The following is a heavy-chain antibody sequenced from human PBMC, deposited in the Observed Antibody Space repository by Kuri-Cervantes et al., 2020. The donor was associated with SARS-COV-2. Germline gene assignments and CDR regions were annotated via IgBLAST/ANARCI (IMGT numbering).Heavy chain of an antibody. CDR1: GYSISSGYY. CDR2: IYHSGST. CDR3: ARGGAGYCSSTSCYLAFDI. Sequence: ESLKISCAVSGYSISSGYYWGWIRQPPGKGLEWIGSIYHSGSTYYNPSLKSRFTISVDTSKNQFSLKLSSVTAADTAVYYCARGGAGYCSSTSCYLAFDIWGQGTMVTVSS. V-gene: IGHV4-38-2*01. J-gene: IGHJ3*02. D-gene: IGHD2-2*01.